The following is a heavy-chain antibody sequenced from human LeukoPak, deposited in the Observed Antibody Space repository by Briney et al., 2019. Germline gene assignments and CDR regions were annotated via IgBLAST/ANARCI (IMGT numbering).Heavy chain of an antibody. D-gene: IGHD3-10*01. CDR2: IIPILGIA. CDR3: ATGAQYGLWGVPYFYYMHV. V-gene: IGHV1-69*04. J-gene: IGHJ6*03. CDR1: GGTFSSYA. Sequence: SVKVSCKASGGTFSSYAISWVRQAPGQGLEWMGRIIPILGIANYAQKFQGRVTITADKSTSTAYMELSSLRSDDTAVYYCATGAQYGLWGVPYFYYMHVWGTGTTVTVSS.